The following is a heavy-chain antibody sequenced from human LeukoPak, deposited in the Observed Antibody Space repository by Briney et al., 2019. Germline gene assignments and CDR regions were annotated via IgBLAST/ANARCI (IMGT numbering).Heavy chain of an antibody. J-gene: IGHJ5*02. CDR1: GGSISSSSYY. CDR2: INHSGST. Sequence: SETLSLTCTVSGGSISSSSYYWSWIRQPPGKGLEWIGEINHSGSTNYNPSLKSRVTISVDTSKNQFSLKLSSVTAADTAVYYCARVLNTRIMVRGVINWFDPWGQGTLVTVSS. CDR3: ARVLNTRIMVRGVINWFDP. D-gene: IGHD3-10*01. V-gene: IGHV4-39*07.